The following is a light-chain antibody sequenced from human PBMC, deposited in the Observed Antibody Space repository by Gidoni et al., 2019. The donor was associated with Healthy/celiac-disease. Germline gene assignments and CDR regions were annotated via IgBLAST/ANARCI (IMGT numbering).Light chain of an antibody. J-gene: IGKJ4*01. V-gene: IGKV2-29*02. Sequence: DIVMTKIQPSLLVPPGQPAAIPCKSSQSLPHRDGKTYLYWYLQKPGHSPQLLIYEVSSRFSGVPDRFSGSGSGTDFTLKISRVEAEDVAVYYCLQGIRLRHTFXGXTKLEIK. CDR3: LQGIRLRHT. CDR1: QSLPHRDGKTY. CDR2: EVS.